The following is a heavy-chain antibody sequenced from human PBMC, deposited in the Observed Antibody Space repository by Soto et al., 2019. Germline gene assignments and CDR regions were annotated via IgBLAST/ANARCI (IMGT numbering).Heavy chain of an antibody. CDR3: ARSLRSGAPSSSWVGYYYYYYGMDV. Sequence: PGGSLRLSCAASGFTFSSYGMHWVRQAPGKGLEWVAVISYDGSNKYYADSVKGRFTISRDNSKNTLYLQMNSLRAEDTAVYYCARSLRSGAPSSSWVGYYYYYYGMDVWGQGTTVTVSS. J-gene: IGHJ6*02. CDR2: ISYDGSNK. V-gene: IGHV3-30*19. D-gene: IGHD6-13*01. CDR1: GFTFSSYG.